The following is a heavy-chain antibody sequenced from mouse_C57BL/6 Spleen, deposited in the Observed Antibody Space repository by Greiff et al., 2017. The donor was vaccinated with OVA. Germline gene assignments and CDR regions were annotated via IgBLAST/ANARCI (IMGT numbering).Heavy chain of an antibody. CDR3: APDSSGYDAMDY. CDR1: GYAFSSSW. Sequence: VMLVESGPELVKPGASVKISCKASGYAFSSSWMNWVKQRPGKGLEWIGRIYPGDGDTNYNGKFKGKATLTADKSSSTAYMQLSSLTSEDSAVYFCAPDSSGYDAMDYWGQGTSVTVSS. D-gene: IGHD3-2*02. J-gene: IGHJ4*01. V-gene: IGHV1-82*01. CDR2: IYPGDGDT.